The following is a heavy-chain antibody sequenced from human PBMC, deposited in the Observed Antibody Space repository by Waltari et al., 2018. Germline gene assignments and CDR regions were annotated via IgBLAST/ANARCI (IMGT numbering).Heavy chain of an antibody. Sequence: EVQLVESGGGLVQPGGSLRLSCEASGFTFDDYAMHWVRQAPGKGLEWVSGIIWNSGNIDYADSVKGRFTISRDNAKNSLYLQMNSLRPEDTAFYYCTKGSTLFGVIIDYFDYWGQGTLVNVSS. J-gene: IGHJ4*02. CDR1: GFTFDDYA. V-gene: IGHV3-9*01. CDR3: TKGSTLFGVIIDYFDY. CDR2: IIWNSGNI. D-gene: IGHD3-3*01.